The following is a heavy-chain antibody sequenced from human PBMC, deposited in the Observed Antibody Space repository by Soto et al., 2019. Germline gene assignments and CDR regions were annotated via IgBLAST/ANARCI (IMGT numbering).Heavy chain of an antibody. J-gene: IGHJ5*02. CDR1: GGTVASSHW. V-gene: IGHV4-4*02. D-gene: IGHD2-21*02. Sequence: PSETLSLTCGASGGTVASSHWWSWVRQSPGGGLEWIGNVYHTGDTNLNPSLQSRVTISVDKSNNQFSLRLNSLTAADTAVYFCAREIVTAGGNNYFDPWGPGTLVT. CDR3: AREIVTAGGNNYFDP. CDR2: VYHTGDT.